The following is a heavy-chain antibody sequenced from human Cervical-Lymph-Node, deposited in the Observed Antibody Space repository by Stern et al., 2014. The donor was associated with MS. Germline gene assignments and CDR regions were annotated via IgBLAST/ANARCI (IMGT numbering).Heavy chain of an antibody. D-gene: IGHD2-8*02. Sequence: QVQLGQSGPGLVKPSETLSLTCAVSGDSISSYTHYWAWIRQPPGKGLEWIGSGYYSGATYYNPSLKSPVTLPVDTPKNPFSLGLTSVTAADTAVYYCAKHACTGAACPFDLWGQGTLVTVSS. J-gene: IGHJ4*02. CDR1: GDSISSYTHY. CDR3: AKHACTGAACPFDL. V-gene: IGHV4-39*01. CDR2: GYYSGAT.